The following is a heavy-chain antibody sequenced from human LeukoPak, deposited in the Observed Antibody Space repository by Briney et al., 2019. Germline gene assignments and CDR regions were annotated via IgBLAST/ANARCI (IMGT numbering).Heavy chain of an antibody. CDR2: ISWNSGSI. V-gene: IGHV3-9*01. D-gene: IGHD1-1*01. CDR1: GFTFDDYA. CDR3: AKGSYNWNDFDAFDI. J-gene: IGHJ3*02. Sequence: PGRSLRLSCAASGFTFDDYAMHWVRQAPGKGLEWVSGISWNSGSIGYADSVKGRFTISRDNAKNSLYLQMNSLRAEDTALYYCAKGSYNWNDFDAFDIWGKGTMVTVSS.